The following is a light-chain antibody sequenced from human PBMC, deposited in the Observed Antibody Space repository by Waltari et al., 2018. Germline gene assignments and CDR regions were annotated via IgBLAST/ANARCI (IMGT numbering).Light chain of an antibody. CDR1: NIGTYS. J-gene: IGLJ6*01. CDR3: LVWVRNSGHRV. CDR2: YDR. V-gene: IGLV3-21*04. Sequence: SYVLTQPPSVSVAPGKTAGMSCGGKNIGTYSVHWYQQKPGQAPRLVNFYDRDRPSWIPDQVSVLNSPNTSTLTIRMVDASHEAYYYVLVWVRNSGHRVFRGWTTLTFL.